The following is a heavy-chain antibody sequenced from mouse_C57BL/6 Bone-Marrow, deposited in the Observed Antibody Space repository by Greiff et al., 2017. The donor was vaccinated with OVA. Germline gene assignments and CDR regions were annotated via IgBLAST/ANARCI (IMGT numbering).Heavy chain of an antibody. D-gene: IGHD2-5*01. J-gene: IGHJ2*01. Sequence: DVKLVESGGGLVKPGGSLKLSCAASGFTFSSYAMSWVRQTPEKRLEWVATISDGGSYTYYPDNVKGRFTISRDNAKNNLYLQMSHLKSEDTAMYYCARENSNYKRGDYWDKGTTLKVSS. CDR2: ISDGGSYT. CDR1: GFTFSSYA. V-gene: IGHV5-4*01. CDR3: ARENSNYKRGDY.